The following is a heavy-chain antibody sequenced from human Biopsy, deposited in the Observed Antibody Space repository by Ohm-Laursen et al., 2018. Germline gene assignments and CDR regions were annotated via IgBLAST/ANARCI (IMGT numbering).Heavy chain of an antibody. D-gene: IGHD3-3*01. CDR1: GDSISTSTTYY. J-gene: IGHJ4*02. Sequence: GTLSLTWTVSGDSISTSTTYYWGWIRQPPGKGLEWIGHIFYSGTTSYNPSHKSRITISVDTSKTQFSLRLSSVTAADTAVYYCARFQAGTIEVYWGQGTLVTVSS. V-gene: IGHV4-39*01. CDR2: IFYSGTT. CDR3: ARFQAGTIEVY.